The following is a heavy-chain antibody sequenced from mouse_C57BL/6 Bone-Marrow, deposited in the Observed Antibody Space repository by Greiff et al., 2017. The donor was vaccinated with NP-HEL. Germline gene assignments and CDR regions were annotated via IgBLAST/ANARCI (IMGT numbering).Heavy chain of an antibody. D-gene: IGHD2-12*01. J-gene: IGHJ4*01. CDR2: IFPGTGST. V-gene: IGHV1-75*01. CDR1: GYTFTDYY. Sequence: VQLQQSGPELVKPGASVKISCKASGYTFTDYYINWVKQRPGQGLEWIGRIFPGTGSTSYNEKFKGKATLTVDKSSSTAYMSLSSLTSEDSAVLFCARCPKQYYSPHYCAMEYWGQGTSVTVSS. CDR3: ARCPKQYYSPHYCAMEY.